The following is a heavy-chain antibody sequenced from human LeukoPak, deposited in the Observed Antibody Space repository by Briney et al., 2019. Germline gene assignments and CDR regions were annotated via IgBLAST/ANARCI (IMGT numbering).Heavy chain of an antibody. D-gene: IGHD6-13*01. Sequence: GESLKTSCKGFQYSFTNYWIGWVRQMPGKGLEWMGFIYPDDSDTRYSPSFQGQVTISVDKSISTAYLQWRSLKASDTAIYFCARKDSSSWYYIDYWGQGTLVTVSS. CDR1: QYSFTNYW. CDR2: IYPDDSDT. V-gene: IGHV5-51*01. CDR3: ARKDSSSWYYIDY. J-gene: IGHJ4*02.